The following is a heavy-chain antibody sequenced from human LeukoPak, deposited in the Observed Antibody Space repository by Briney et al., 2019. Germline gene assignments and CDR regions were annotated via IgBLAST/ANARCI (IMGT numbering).Heavy chain of an antibody. J-gene: IGHJ4*02. CDR3: AKGGMITFGGVIPHVADY. CDR2: ISYDGSNK. CDR1: GFTFSSYG. Sequence: GGSLRLSCAASGFTFSSYGMHWVRQAPGKGLEWVAVISYDGSNKYYADSVKGRFTISRDNSKNTLYLQMNSLRAEDTAVYYCAKGGMITFGGVIPHVADYWGQGTLVTVSS. D-gene: IGHD3-16*02. V-gene: IGHV3-30*18.